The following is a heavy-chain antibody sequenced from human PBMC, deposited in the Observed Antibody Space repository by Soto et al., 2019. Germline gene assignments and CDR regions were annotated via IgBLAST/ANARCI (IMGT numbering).Heavy chain of an antibody. D-gene: IGHD1-20*01. CDR2: IIPLHNTS. V-gene: IGHV1-69*06. CDR3: ASWSNWNPLYYDGLDV. J-gene: IGHJ6*02. CDR1: GGAFNNYD. Sequence: QVQLLQSGAEVKKPGSSVKVSCKVSGGAFNNYDLNWVRHGPGQGLEWLGGIIPLHNTSNYSLKFLGRVTVTADISSTTVYMELNSLTSDDTATYYCASWSNWNPLYYDGLDVWGQGTTVTVSS.